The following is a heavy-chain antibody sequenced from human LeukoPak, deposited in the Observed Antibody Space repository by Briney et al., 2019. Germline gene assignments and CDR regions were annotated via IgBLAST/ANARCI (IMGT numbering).Heavy chain of an antibody. J-gene: IGHJ4*02. CDR2: INQDGSET. V-gene: IGHV3-7*03. Sequence: GGSLRLSCAASEFTFRNYWMSWVRQAPGKGLEWVANINQDGSETYYVDSVKGRFTMSRDNSKNTLYLQMNSLRVEDAAVYYCAKATSVTTLFDYWGQGTLVTVSS. D-gene: IGHD4-17*01. CDR3: AKATSVTTLFDY. CDR1: EFTFRNYW.